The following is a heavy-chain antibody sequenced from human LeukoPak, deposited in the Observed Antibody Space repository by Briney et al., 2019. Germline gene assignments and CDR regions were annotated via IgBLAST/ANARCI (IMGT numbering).Heavy chain of an antibody. D-gene: IGHD1-26*01. CDR3: ARLVGAATDPFDY. CDR2: IYYSGST. J-gene: IGHJ4*02. CDR1: GGSISSSINY. Sequence: SETLSLTCTVSGGSISSSINYWGWIRQPPGKGLEWIGSIYYSGSTYYNPSLKSRVTISIDTSKNQFSLKLSSATAADTAVYYCARLVGAATDPFDYWGQGTLVTVSS. V-gene: IGHV4-39*01.